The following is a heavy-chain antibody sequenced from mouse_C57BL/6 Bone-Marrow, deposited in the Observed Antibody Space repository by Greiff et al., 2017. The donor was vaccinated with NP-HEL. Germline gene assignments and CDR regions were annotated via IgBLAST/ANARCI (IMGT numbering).Heavy chain of an antibody. D-gene: IGHD1-1*01. CDR2: INPNNGGT. J-gene: IGHJ3*01. CDR1: GYTFTDYN. CDR3: ARSGGNYVAWLAY. V-gene: IGHV1-18*01. Sequence: EVQLQQSGPELVKPGASVKIPCKASGYTFTDYNMDWVKQSHGKSLEWIGDINPNNGGTIYNQKFKGKATLTVDKSSSTAYLELRRLTPEDTAVYYCARSGGNYVAWLAYWGQGTLVTGSA.